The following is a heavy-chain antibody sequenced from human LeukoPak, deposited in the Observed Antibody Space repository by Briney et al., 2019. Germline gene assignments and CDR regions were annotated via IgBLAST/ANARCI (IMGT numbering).Heavy chain of an antibody. D-gene: IGHD3-22*01. CDR2: TWYDGSNI. Sequence: GGSLRLSCAASRISFSSHGMHWVRQAPGKGLECVAVTWYDGSNIYYADSVKGRFTISRDNSKNTLYLQMNSLRAEDTALYYCARARNDYDSNGFSFLDYWGQGTLVTVSS. CDR1: RISFSSHG. V-gene: IGHV3-33*01. CDR3: ARARNDYDSNGFSFLDY. J-gene: IGHJ4*02.